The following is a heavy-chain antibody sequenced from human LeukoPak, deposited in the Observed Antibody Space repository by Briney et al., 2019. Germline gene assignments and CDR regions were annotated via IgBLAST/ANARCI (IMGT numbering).Heavy chain of an antibody. V-gene: IGHV1-2*02. CDR2: INPKSGGT. CDR3: ARDSLLTWEPLTPESYFDY. J-gene: IGHJ4*02. Sequence: ASVKVSCKASGYTFTDYFMNWVRQAPGQGLEWMGWINPKSGGTVYAQKFQGRVTMTRDTSSSTAYMELSRLRFDDTVVYYCARDSLLTWEPLTPESYFDYWGQGTLVTVSS. D-gene: IGHD1-26*01. CDR1: GYTFTDYF.